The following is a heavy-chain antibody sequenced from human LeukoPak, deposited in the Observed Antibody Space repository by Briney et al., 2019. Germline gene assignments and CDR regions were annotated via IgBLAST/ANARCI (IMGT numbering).Heavy chain of an antibody. V-gene: IGHV3-9*01. J-gene: IGHJ3*02. CDR1: GFVFGDDD. D-gene: IGHD6-6*01. CDR3: VKDFGNLAGRPDAFDI. CDR2: VSWDSETI. Sequence: PGRSLRLSCAASGFVFGDDDMHWVRQTPGKGLEWVSIVSWDSETIDFADSVKGRFTISRDNAKNSLYLEMNTLRVEDTAIYYCVKDFGNLAGRPDAFDIWGQGKKDPVSS.